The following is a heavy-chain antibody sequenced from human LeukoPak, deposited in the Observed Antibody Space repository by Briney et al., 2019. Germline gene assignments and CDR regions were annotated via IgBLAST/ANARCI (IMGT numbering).Heavy chain of an antibody. D-gene: IGHD6-19*01. CDR2: IWNDGSNK. J-gene: IGHJ4*02. CDR1: GFTFSIYG. V-gene: IGHV3-33*01. Sequence: PGRSLRLSCAASGFTFSIYGMHWVRQAPGKGLEWVAVIWNDGSNKYYADSVKGRFTISRDNAKNSLYLQMNSLRAEDTAVYYCARDIHPHEWLVLLLWGQGTLVTVSS. CDR3: ARDIHPHEWLVLLL.